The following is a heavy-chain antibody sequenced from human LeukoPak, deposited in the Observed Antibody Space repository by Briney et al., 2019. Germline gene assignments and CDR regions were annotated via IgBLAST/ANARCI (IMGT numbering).Heavy chain of an antibody. CDR2: IGCSGINT. CDR3: AQAPTGSRRRLDY. Sequence: PGGSLRLSCAASGFTFNNYAMNWVRQAPGKGLEWVSGIGCSGINTYYADSVKGRFTISRDNSKSTVYLQMNSLRAEDTAIYYCAQAPTGSRRRLDYWGQGTLVTVSS. D-gene: IGHD3-9*01. J-gene: IGHJ4*02. CDR1: GFTFNNYA. V-gene: IGHV3-23*01.